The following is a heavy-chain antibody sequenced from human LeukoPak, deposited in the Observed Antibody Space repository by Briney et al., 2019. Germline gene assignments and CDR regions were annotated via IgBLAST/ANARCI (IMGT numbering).Heavy chain of an antibody. J-gene: IGHJ4*02. CDR3: ARDPGGGPTHGY. Sequence: GGSLRLSCAASGVTVSNNYISWVRQAPGKGLGWVSVMYSTGITQYGDSVRGRFTISRDNSKNTVYLQMNSLKPEDTAVYYCARDPGGGPTHGYWGQGTLVTVSS. V-gene: IGHV3-66*03. CDR1: GVTVSNNY. CDR2: MYSTGIT. D-gene: IGHD1-26*01.